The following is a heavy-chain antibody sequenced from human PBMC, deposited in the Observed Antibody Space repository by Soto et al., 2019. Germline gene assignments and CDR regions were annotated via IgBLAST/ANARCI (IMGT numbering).Heavy chain of an antibody. V-gene: IGHV1-69*02. D-gene: IGHD6-13*01. Sequence: QVQLVQSGAEVKKPGSSVKVSCKASGGTLNSYTINWVRQAPGHGPEWLGRIIPVLGVANYAQTFQGRVTITADKSTSTVYMDLTSLRSADTAVYYCSRSSVAAAGTLGNWGPGTLVTVSS. CDR3: SRSSVAAAGTLGN. J-gene: IGHJ4*02. CDR1: GGTLNSYT. CDR2: IIPVLGVA.